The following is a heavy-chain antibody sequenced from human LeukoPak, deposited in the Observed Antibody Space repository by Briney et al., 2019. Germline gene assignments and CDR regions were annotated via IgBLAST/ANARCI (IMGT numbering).Heavy chain of an antibody. D-gene: IGHD3-22*01. Sequence: GGSLRLSCAASGFSFSSYAMSWVRQAPGKGLEWVSSISGSGGSTNYADSVKGRFTISRDNSKNTLYLQMNSLRAEDTAVYYCAKAMYYYDSSGPCPFDYWGQGTLVTVSS. CDR3: AKAMYYYDSSGPCPFDY. CDR2: ISGSGGST. V-gene: IGHV3-23*01. J-gene: IGHJ4*02. CDR1: GFSFSSYA.